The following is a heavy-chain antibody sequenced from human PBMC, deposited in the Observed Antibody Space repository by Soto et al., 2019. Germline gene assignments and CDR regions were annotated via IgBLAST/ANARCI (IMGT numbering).Heavy chain of an antibody. V-gene: IGHV4-59*01. D-gene: IGHD6-13*01. CDR3: TRDRHAGYDY. J-gene: IGHJ4*02. Sequence: SETLSLTCTVSGGSISGYYWSWIRQPPGRGLEWIGYISYNGGTNYSPSLKSRVTVSLDTSENQFSLKLNSVTAADTAVYYCTRDRHAGYDYWGQGKLVTVSS. CDR2: ISYNGGT. CDR1: GGSISGYY.